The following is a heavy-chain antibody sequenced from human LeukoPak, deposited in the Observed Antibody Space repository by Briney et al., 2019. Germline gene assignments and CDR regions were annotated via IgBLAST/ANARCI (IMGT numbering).Heavy chain of an antibody. Sequence: GGSLRLSCAASGFTFSSYGMTWVRQAPGKGLEWVSYISSSSSTIYYADSVKGRFTISRDNAKNSLYLQLNSLRAEDTAVYYCARAWDYGDYFHAFDIWGQGTMVTVSS. D-gene: IGHD4-17*01. J-gene: IGHJ3*02. V-gene: IGHV3-48*01. CDR3: ARAWDYGDYFHAFDI. CDR2: ISSSSSTI. CDR1: GFTFSSYG.